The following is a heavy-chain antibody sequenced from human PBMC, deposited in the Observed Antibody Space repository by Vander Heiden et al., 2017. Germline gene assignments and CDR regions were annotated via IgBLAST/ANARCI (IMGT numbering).Heavy chain of an antibody. J-gene: IGHJ6*02. D-gene: IGHD6-13*01. CDR2: ISYDGSNK. CDR3: ARVGMPAALRNYYYGMDV. CDR1: GFTFSSYA. Sequence: QVQLVESGGGVVQPGRSLRLSCAASGFTFSSYAMHWVRQAPGKGLEWVAVISYDGSNKYYADSVKGRVTISRDNSKNTLYLQMNSLRAEETAVYYCARVGMPAALRNYYYGMDVWGQGTTVTVSS. V-gene: IGHV3-30*01.